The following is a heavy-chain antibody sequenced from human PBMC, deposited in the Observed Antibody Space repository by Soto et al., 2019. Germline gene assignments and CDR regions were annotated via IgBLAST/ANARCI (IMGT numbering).Heavy chain of an antibody. CDR2: IIPIFGTA. J-gene: IGHJ6*02. Sequence: GASVKVSCKASGGTFSSYAISCMRQAPGQGLEWMGGIIPIFGTANYAQKFQGRVTITADESTSTAYMELSSLRSEDTAVYYCATSHEYCSSTSCSRPPRDYWPSYYYYYGMDVWGQGTTVTVSS. CDR1: GGTFSSYA. CDR3: ATSHEYCSSTSCSRPPRDYWPSYYYYYGMDV. D-gene: IGHD2-2*01. V-gene: IGHV1-69*13.